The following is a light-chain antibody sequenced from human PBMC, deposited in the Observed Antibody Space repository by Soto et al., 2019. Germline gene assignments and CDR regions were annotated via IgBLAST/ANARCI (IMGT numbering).Light chain of an antibody. J-gene: IGLJ2*01. CDR1: SSDVGSYNL. Sequence: HSVLTQPASVSGSPGQSITISCTGTSSDVGSYNLVSWYQQHPGNAPKLIIYEVTKRPSGVSDHFSGSKSDNMASLTISGLQAEDEADYYCCSYVGSSILQFGGVTKVTAL. CDR3: CSYVGSSILQ. V-gene: IGLV2-23*02. CDR2: EVT.